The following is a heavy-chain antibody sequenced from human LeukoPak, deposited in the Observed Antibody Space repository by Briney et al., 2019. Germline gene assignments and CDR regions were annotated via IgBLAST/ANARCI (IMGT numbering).Heavy chain of an antibody. CDR1: GGSISSYY. J-gene: IGHJ5*02. V-gene: IGHV4-4*09. D-gene: IGHD2-2*01. CDR3: VRLAGIVVVPSWLDP. CDR2: IYTSGST. Sequence: SETLSLTCTVSGGSISSYYWSWIRQPPGKGLEWIGYIYTSGSTNYNPSLKSRVTISVDTSKNQFSLKLSSVAAADTAVYYCVRLAGIVVVPSWLDPWGQGTLVTVSS.